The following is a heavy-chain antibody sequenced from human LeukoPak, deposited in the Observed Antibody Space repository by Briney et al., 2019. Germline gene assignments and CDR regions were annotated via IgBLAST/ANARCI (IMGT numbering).Heavy chain of an antibody. V-gene: IGHV3-23*01. CDR1: GFTFSSYA. Sequence: PGGSLRLSCAASGFTFSSYAMSWVRQAPGKGLGWVSDINGSGGSTYYADSVKGRFTISRDNSKNTLYLQMNSLRDEDTAVYYCAKDSHWILFDDWGQGTLVTVSS. J-gene: IGHJ4*02. D-gene: IGHD2-2*03. CDR2: INGSGGST. CDR3: AKDSHWILFDD.